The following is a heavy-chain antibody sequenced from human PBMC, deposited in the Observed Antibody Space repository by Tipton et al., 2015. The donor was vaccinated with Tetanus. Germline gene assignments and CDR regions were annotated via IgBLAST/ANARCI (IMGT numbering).Heavy chain of an antibody. CDR3: ARIYGFWSGYYSGH. CDR1: GVSMRNGGYF. D-gene: IGHD3-3*01. J-gene: IGHJ1*01. V-gene: IGHV4-30-2*03. Sequence: TLSLTCDVSGVSMRNGGYFWNWIRQPPGKGLEWIGSVYNSGGTYYNPSLKSRVTISVDTSKNHFSLKLSSVTAADTAVYYCARIYGFWSGYYSGHWGQGTLVTVSS. CDR2: VYNSGGT.